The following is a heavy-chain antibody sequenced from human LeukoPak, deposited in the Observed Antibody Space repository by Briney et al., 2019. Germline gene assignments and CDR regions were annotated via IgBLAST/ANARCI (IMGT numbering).Heavy chain of an antibody. J-gene: IGHJ4*02. D-gene: IGHD4-23*01. Sequence: PGGSLRLSCAASGLTFSSYFMTWVRQAPGKGLEWVSGISGSGGSTLYADSVKGRFTISRDNSKDTLYLQMNSLRADDTAVYYCAKTSGGNYWGQGTLVTVSS. CDR2: ISGSGGST. CDR3: AKTSGGNY. V-gene: IGHV3-23*01. CDR1: GLTFSSYF.